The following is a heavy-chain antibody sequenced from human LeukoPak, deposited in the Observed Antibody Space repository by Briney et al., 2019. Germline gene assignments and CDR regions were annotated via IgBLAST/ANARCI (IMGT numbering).Heavy chain of an antibody. CDR2: ISSSSSTI. CDR3: ARVAFRGSRIAAAGTGGFDY. J-gene: IGHJ4*02. CDR1: GFTFSSYS. D-gene: IGHD6-13*01. V-gene: IGHV3-48*04. Sequence: PGGSLRLSCAASGFTFSSYSMNWVRQAPGKGLEWVSYISSSSSTIYYADSVKGRFTISRENAKNSLYLQMNSLRAEDTAVYYCARVAFRGSRIAAAGTGGFDYWGQGTLVTVSS.